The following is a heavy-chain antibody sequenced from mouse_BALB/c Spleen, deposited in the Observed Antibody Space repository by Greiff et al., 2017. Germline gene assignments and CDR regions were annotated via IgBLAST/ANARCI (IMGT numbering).Heavy chain of an antibody. CDR2: INPSNGGT. V-gene: IGHV1-53*01. J-gene: IGHJ3*01. CDR3: TRGMITSNGFAY. CDR1: GYTFTSYY. D-gene: IGHD2-4*01. Sequence: VQLQQPGAELVKPGASVKLSCKASGYTFTSYYMYWVKQRPGQGLEWIGRINPSNGGTNFNEKFKSKATLTVDKSSSTAYMQLSSLTSEDSAVYYCTRGMITSNGFAYWGQGTLVTVSA.